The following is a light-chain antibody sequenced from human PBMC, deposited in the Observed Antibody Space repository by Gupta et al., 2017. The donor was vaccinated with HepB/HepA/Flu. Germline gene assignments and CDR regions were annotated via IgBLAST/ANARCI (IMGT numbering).Light chain of an antibody. CDR1: QRVSSY. V-gene: IGKV3-11*01. CDR3: QQRSNWPPWT. Sequence: EIVLTQSPATMSLSPGERATLSCRASQRVSSYLAWYQQKPGQAPRLLIYDASNRATGIPARFSGSGSVTDFTLTISSLEPQDFAVYYCQQRSNWPPWTFGQGTKVEIK. CDR2: DAS. J-gene: IGKJ1*01.